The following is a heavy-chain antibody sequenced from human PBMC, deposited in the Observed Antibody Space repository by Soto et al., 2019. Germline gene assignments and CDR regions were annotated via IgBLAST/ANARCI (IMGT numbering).Heavy chain of an antibody. CDR3: ARVRGSWYFDFDY. CDR2: INAGNGNT. V-gene: IGHV1-3*01. J-gene: IGHJ4*02. D-gene: IGHD6-13*01. Sequence: GASVKIFCKASGYTFTSYAMHWVRQAPGQRLEWMGWINAGNGNTKYSQKFQGRVTITRDTSASTAYMELSSLRSEDTAVYYCARVRGSWYFDFDYWGQGTLVTVSS. CDR1: GYTFTSYA.